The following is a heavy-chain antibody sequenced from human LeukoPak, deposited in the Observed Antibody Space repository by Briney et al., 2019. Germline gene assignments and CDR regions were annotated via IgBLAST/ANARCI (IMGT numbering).Heavy chain of an antibody. CDR2: ISAYNGNT. V-gene: IGHV1-18*01. CDR1: GYTFTSYG. CDR3: AREGYYYDSSASDAFDI. D-gene: IGHD3-22*01. J-gene: IGHJ3*02. Sequence: GASVKVSCKASGYTFTSYGISWVRQAPGQGLEWMGWISAYNGNTNYAQKLQGRVTMTTDTSTSTAYMELRSLRSDDTAVYYCAREGYYYDSSASDAFDIWGQGTMVTVSP.